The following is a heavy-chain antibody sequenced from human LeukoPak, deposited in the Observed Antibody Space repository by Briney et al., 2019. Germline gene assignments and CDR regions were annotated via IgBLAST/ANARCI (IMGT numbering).Heavy chain of an antibody. CDR1: GYTFTGYY. D-gene: IGHD3-10*01. J-gene: IGHJ4*02. CDR2: INPNSGGT. Sequence: GASVKVSCKASGYTFTGYYMHWVRQAPGQGLEWMGWINPNSGGTNYAQKFQGRVTMTRDTSISTAYMELSRLRSDDTAVYYCARDPDYYGSGSSDTDYWGQGTLVTVSS. V-gene: IGHV1-2*02. CDR3: ARDPDYYGSGSSDTDY.